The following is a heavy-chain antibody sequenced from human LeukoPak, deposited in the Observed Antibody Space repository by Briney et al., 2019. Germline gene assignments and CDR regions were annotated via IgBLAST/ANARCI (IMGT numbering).Heavy chain of an antibody. CDR1: KFTFNTYA. CDR3: AKDPTMTTVVTDY. J-gene: IGHJ4*02. Sequence: GRSLRLSCAASKFTFNTYAMHWVRQAPGKGLEWLAIISYDGDKESYADSVKGRFTISRDNSKSTLSLQMNSLKPEDTAIYYCAKDPTMTTVVTDYWGQGTLVTVSS. D-gene: IGHD4-23*01. CDR2: ISYDGDKE. V-gene: IGHV3-30-3*01.